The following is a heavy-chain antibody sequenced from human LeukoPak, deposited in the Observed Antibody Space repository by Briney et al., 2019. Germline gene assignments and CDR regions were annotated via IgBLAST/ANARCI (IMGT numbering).Heavy chain of an antibody. D-gene: IGHD3-9*01. CDR2: IYTSGST. J-gene: IGHJ4*02. V-gene: IGHV4-4*07. CDR1: GGSISSYY. Sequence: SETLSLTCTVSGGSISSYYWSWIRQPAGKGLEWIGRIYTSGSTNYNPSLKSRVIMSVDTSKNQFSLKLSSVTAADTAVYYCATLEYDILTGYYPIWGQGTLVTVSS. CDR3: ATLEYDILTGYYPI.